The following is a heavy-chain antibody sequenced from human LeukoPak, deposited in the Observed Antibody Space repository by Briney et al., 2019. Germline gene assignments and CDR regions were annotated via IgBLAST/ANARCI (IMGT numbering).Heavy chain of an antibody. Sequence: PGRSLRLSCAGSGFIFNNYAMHWVRQPPGKGLEWVSGISWNCAMIAYADSVKGRFTISRDNAKNSLYLQMNSLRAEDTAFYYCAKATYSTSPGYYFDYWGQGTLVTVSS. J-gene: IGHJ4*02. V-gene: IGHV3-9*01. D-gene: IGHD6-6*01. CDR2: ISWNCAMI. CDR1: GFIFNNYA. CDR3: AKATYSTSPGYYFDY.